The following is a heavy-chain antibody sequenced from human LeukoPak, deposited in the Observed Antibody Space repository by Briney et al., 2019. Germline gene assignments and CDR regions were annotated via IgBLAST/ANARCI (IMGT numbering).Heavy chain of an antibody. CDR1: GFTFSSYW. J-gene: IGHJ5*02. D-gene: IGHD2-2*01. V-gene: IGHV3-7*01. CDR2: IKQDGSEK. Sequence: GGSLRLSCAVSGFTFSSYWMSWVRQAPGKGLEWVANIKQDGSEKYYVDSVKGRFTISRDNAKNSLYLQMNSLRAEDTAVYYCARTREVVPAAMFDPWGQGTLVTVSS. CDR3: ARTREVVPAAMFDP.